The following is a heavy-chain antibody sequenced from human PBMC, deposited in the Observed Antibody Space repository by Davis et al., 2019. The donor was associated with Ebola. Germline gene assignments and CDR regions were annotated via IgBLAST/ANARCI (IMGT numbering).Heavy chain of an antibody. J-gene: IGHJ3*02. V-gene: IGHV1-3*01. Sequence: AASVNVSCKASGYTFTSYAMHWVRQAPGQRLEWMGWINAGNGNTEYSQKFQGRVTITRDTSASTAYMELSSLRSEDTAVYYCARDLYYYGSGSPPAYAFDIWGQGTMVTVSS. CDR1: GYTFTSYA. CDR3: ARDLYYYGSGSPPAYAFDI. CDR2: INAGNGNT. D-gene: IGHD3-10*01.